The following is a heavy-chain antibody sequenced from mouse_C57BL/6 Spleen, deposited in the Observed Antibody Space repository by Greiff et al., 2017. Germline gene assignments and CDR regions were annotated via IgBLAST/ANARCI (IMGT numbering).Heavy chain of an antibody. CDR1: GFTFSSYG. D-gene: IGHD1-1*01. CDR3: ARHDYYGSSYFDY. V-gene: IGHV5-6*01. CDR2: ISSGGSYT. Sequence: EVKLVESGGDLVKPGGSLKLSCAASGFTFSSYGMSWVRQTPDKRLEWVATISSGGSYTYYPDSVKGRFTISRDNAKNTLYLQISSLKSEDTAMYYCARHDYYGSSYFDYWGQGTTLTVSS. J-gene: IGHJ2*01.